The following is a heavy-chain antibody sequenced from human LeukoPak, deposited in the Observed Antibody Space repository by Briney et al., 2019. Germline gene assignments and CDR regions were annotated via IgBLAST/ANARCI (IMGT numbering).Heavy chain of an antibody. CDR2: IYYSGST. Sequence: NSSETLSLTCTVSGGSISSYYWSWIRQPPGKGLEWIGYIYYSGSTNYNPSLKSRVTISVDTSKNQFSLKLSSVTAADTAVYYCARDRYYYDSSGYYRIFDYWGQGTLVTVSS. J-gene: IGHJ4*02. D-gene: IGHD3-22*01. V-gene: IGHV4-59*01. CDR3: ARDRYYYDSSGYYRIFDY. CDR1: GGSISSYY.